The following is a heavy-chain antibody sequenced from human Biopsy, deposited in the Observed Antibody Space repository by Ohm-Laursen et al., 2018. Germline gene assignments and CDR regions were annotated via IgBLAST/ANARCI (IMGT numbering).Heavy chain of an antibody. V-gene: IGHV4-59*07. D-gene: IGHD2/OR15-2a*01. CDR1: GGSISSDY. Sequence: SGTLSLICTVSGGSISSDYWSWIRQTPGKGLEWIGYIYYSGSTNYNPSLKSRVTISVDTSKNQFSLRLNSVTAADTAVYYCARATNSTGWPYYYFYGMDVWGQGTTVTVSS. CDR3: ARATNSTGWPYYYFYGMDV. J-gene: IGHJ6*02. CDR2: IYYSGST.